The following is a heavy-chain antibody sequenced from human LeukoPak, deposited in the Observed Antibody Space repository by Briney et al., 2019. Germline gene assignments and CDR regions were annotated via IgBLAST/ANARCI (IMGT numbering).Heavy chain of an antibody. Sequence: GGSLRLSCAASGFTFSNYAMSWVRQAPGKGLEWVSAISGGGGSTYYADSVKGRFTISKDISRNTLYVQMNGLRADDTAVYYCARAYSGSLTTFDIWGQGTVVTVSS. CDR1: GFTFSNYA. V-gene: IGHV3-23*01. D-gene: IGHD1-26*01. J-gene: IGHJ3*02. CDR2: ISGGGGST. CDR3: ARAYSGSLTTFDI.